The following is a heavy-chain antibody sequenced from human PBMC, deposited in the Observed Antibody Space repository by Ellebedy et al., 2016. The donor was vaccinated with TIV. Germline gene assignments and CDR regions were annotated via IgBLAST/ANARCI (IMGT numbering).Heavy chain of an antibody. Sequence: GGSLRLSCAASGFTFSHYWMNWVRQAPGKGLEWVAFINPDGSKKYYVDSVKGRFIISRENAKNSLYLQMNSLRAGDTAVYYCARVTRLSGWQQIDYWGQGTLVTVSS. V-gene: IGHV3-7*01. J-gene: IGHJ4*02. CDR2: INPDGSKK. CDR1: GFTFSHYW. CDR3: ARVTRLSGWQQIDY. D-gene: IGHD6-19*01.